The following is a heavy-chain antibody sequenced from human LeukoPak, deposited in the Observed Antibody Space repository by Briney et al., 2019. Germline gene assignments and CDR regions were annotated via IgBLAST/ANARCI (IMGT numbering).Heavy chain of an antibody. D-gene: IGHD2-21*01. CDR2: IIHSGST. J-gene: IGHJ6*02. CDR1: GGSFSNYY. V-gene: IGHV4-34*12. CDR3: ARHRHNCGMDV. Sequence: SETLSLTCGVYGGSFSNYYWSWIRQPPGKGLEWIGEIIHSGSTNYNPSLKSRVTISVDTSKNQFSLKLSSVTAADTAVYYCARHRHNCGMDVWGQGTTVTVS.